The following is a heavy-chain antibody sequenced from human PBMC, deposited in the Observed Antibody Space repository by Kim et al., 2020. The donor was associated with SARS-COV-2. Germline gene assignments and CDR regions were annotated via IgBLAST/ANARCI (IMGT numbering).Heavy chain of an antibody. CDR2: IWGDGSKK. V-gene: IGHV3-33*01. Sequence: GGSLRLSCTASGFTFSSHGMHWVRQAPGKGLEWVAVIWGDGSKKYFADSVKGRFTISKDDSKDTLYPQMNSLRAEDTAVYYCARGSSGSYDWFDPWGQGTMVTVSS. CDR1: GFTFSSHG. D-gene: IGHD3-10*01. J-gene: IGHJ5*02. CDR3: ARGSSGSYDWFDP.